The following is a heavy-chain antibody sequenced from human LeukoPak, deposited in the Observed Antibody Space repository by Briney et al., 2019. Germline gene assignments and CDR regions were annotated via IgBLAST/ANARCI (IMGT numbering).Heavy chain of an antibody. CDR1: GFIFSDYT. D-gene: IGHD3-3*01. J-gene: IGHJ5*02. V-gene: IGHV3-21*01. CDR3: VRDLRFIGGSNWFDP. CDR2: VSYTGTYT. Sequence: GGSLRLSCATSGFIFSDYTMNWVRQAPGKGLEWVSSVSYTGTYTFYADSVKGRFTISRDNAKNSLYLQMDSLRVYDSALYYCVRDLRFIGGSNWFDPWGQGTQVIVSS.